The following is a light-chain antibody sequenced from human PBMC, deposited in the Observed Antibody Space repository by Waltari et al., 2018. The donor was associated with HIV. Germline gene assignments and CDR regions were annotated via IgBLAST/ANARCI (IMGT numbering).Light chain of an antibody. Sequence: DIHFTQSPSFLSASVGHRVTITCRASQGISSYLAWYQQKPGKAPKLLIDAASTSLGGVPSRFRGSGSGTEYTLTISSLQPEDLATYDGQQLNSYPRTFGQGTKVEIK. CDR1: QGISSY. J-gene: IGKJ1*01. CDR3: QQLNSYPRT. CDR2: AAS. V-gene: IGKV1-9*01.